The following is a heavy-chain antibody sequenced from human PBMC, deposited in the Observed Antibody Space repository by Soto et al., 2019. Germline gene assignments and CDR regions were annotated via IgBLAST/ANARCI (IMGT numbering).Heavy chain of an antibody. CDR3: AGYAPPCY. CDR1: GFTVSRNH. CDR2: IYSGGST. Sequence: EVQLVESGGGLVQPGGSLRLSCAASGFTVSRNHMSWVRQAPGKGLEWGSVIYSGGSTYYADSVKGRFTISRDNSKNTLYLQMNSLRSEDTAVYYCAGYAPPCYWGQGTLVTVSS. V-gene: IGHV3-66*01. J-gene: IGHJ4*02. D-gene: IGHD2-2*01.